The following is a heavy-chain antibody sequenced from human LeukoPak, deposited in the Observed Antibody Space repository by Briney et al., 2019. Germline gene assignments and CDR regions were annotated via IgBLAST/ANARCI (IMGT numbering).Heavy chain of an antibody. CDR1: GGSISSGDYY. J-gene: IGHJ4*02. D-gene: IGHD3-10*01. V-gene: IGHV4-30-4*01. CDR3: ARDTMVRGGSHYFGY. Sequence: PSQTVSLTCTVSGGSISSGDYYWSWIRQPPGKGLEWIGYIYYSGSTYYNPSLKSRVTISVDTSKNQFSLKLSSVTAADTAVYYCARDTMVRGGSHYFGYWGQGTLVTVSS. CDR2: IYYSGST.